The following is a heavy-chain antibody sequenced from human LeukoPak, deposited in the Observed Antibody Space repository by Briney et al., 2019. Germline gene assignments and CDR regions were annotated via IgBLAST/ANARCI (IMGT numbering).Heavy chain of an antibody. V-gene: IGHV4-31*03. J-gene: IGHJ3*02. CDR2: IYYSGST. CDR3: ARAPRFCSGGSCYSLFVAFDI. Sequence: SQTLSLTCTVSGGSISSGGYYWSWIRQHPGKGLEWIGYIYYSGSTYYNPSLKSRVTISVDTSKNQFSLKLSSVTAADTAVYYCARAPRFCSGGSCYSLFVAFDIWGQGTMVTVSS. D-gene: IGHD2-15*01. CDR1: GGSISSGGYY.